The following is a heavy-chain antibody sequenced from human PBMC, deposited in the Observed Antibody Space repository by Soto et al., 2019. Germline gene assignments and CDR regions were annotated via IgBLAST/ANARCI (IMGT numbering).Heavy chain of an antibody. V-gene: IGHV4-34*01. CDR1: GGSFSGSS. D-gene: IGHD2-2*01. J-gene: IGHJ6*03. Sequence: SETLSLTCADFGGSFSGSSWSWIRQPPGRGLEWIGEINHSGITNYNPSLKGRVTISVDTSKTQFSLTLSSVTAADTAVYYCARGRDIVVEPAAYFSMDVWGKGTTVTVSS. CDR3: ARGRDIVVEPAAYFSMDV. CDR2: INHSGIT.